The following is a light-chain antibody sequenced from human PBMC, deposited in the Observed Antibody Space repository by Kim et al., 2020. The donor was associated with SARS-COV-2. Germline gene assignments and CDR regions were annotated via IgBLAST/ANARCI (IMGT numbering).Light chain of an antibody. Sequence: QSALTQPPSASGSPGQSVTISCTGTSSDIGGYNYVSWYQQHPGKVPKLIIYAVNKRPSGVPDRFSGSESGNTASLTVSGLQAEDEADYFCSSYAALGVFGTGTKVTVL. CDR2: AVN. CDR3: SSYAALGV. CDR1: SSDIGGYNY. J-gene: IGLJ1*01. V-gene: IGLV2-8*01.